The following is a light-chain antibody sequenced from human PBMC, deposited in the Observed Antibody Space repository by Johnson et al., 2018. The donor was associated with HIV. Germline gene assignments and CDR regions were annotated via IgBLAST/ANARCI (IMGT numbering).Light chain of an antibody. J-gene: IGLJ1*01. CDR3: ATWDRSLSAGGV. CDR1: SSNIVNIY. V-gene: IGLV1-51*01. Sequence: QSVLTQPPSVSAAPGQKVTISCSASSSNIVNIYISWYQHLPGTAPKLLIYDNHKRPSGIPDRFSGSKSGTSVTLAITGLQTGDEADYYCATWDRSLSAGGVFGTGTKVTVL. CDR2: DNH.